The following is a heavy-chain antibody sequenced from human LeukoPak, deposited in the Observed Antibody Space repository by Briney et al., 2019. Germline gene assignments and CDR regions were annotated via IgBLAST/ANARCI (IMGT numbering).Heavy chain of an antibody. CDR3: ARDPAEWVTGDY. D-gene: IGHD2-21*02. V-gene: IGHV1-69*04. CDR2: IIPILGIA. CDR1: GGTFSSYA. J-gene: IGHJ4*02. Sequence: SVKVSCKASGGTFSSYAISWVRQAPGQGLEWMGRIIPILGIANYAQKFQGRVTITADKSTSTAYMELSSLRSEDTAVYYCARDPAEWVTGDYWGQGTLVTVSS.